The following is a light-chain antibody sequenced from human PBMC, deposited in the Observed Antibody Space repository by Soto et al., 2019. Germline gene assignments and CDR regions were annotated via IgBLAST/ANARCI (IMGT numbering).Light chain of an antibody. CDR2: SAS. CDR1: QSIRTS. CDR3: QQYNNWPPIT. J-gene: IGKJ5*01. Sequence: ETVMTQSPATLSVSPGERVTLSFRASQSIRTSLAWYQQKPGQAPRLLIYSASTRATGIPARFSGRGSGTDFTLTISSLQSEDSAVYYCQQYNNWPPITFGQGTRLEIK. V-gene: IGKV3-15*01.